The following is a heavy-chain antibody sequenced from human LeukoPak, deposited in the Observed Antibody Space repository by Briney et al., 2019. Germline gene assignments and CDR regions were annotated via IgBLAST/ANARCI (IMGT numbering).Heavy chain of an antibody. J-gene: IGHJ5*02. CDR2: ISSSSSYI. Sequence: GGSLRLSCAASGFTFSSYSMNWVRQAPGKGLEWVSSISSSSSYIYYADSVKGRFTISRDNAKSSLYLQMNSLRAEDTAVYYCAKRIAAAAYNWFDPWGQGTLVTVSS. V-gene: IGHV3-21*04. CDR3: AKRIAAAAYNWFDP. CDR1: GFTFSSYS. D-gene: IGHD6-13*01.